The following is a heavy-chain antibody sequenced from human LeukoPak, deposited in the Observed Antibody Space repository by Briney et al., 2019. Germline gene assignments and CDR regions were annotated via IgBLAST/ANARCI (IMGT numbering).Heavy chain of an antibody. Sequence: PSETLSLTCAVYGGSFSGYYWSWIRQPPGKGLEWIGEINHSGSTNYNPSLKSRVTISVDTSKNQFSLKLSSVTAADTAVYYCARVGFRTFSSSPTSYQFDPWGQGTLVTVSS. D-gene: IGHD6-6*01. V-gene: IGHV4-34*01. CDR2: INHSGST. J-gene: IGHJ5*02. CDR1: GGSFSGYY. CDR3: ARVGFRTFSSSPTSYQFDP.